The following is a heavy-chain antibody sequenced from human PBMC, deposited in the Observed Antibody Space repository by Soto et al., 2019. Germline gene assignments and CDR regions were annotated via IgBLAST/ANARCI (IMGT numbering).Heavy chain of an antibody. CDR1: GGSISSYY. CDR3: ARTPRCSSTSCYKRDYYYGMDV. Sequence: LSLTCTVSGGSISSYYWSWIRQPPGKGLEWIGYIYYSGSTNYNPSLKSRVTISVDTSKNQFSLKLSSVTAADTAVYYCARTPRCSSTSCYKRDYYYGMDVWGQGTTVTVSS. D-gene: IGHD2-2*02. V-gene: IGHV4-59*01. J-gene: IGHJ6*02. CDR2: IYYSGST.